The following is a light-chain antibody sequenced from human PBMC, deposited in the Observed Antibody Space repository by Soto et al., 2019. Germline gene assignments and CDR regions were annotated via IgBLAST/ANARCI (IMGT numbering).Light chain of an antibody. CDR1: QSISSY. CDR2: AAS. CDR3: QQSYSTLWT. Sequence: DLQMTQSPSSLSASVGDRVTITCRASQSISSYLNWYQLKPGKAPKLLIYAASSLQSGVPSRFSGSGSGTDFTLTISSLQPEDFATYYCQQSYSTLWTFGQGTKVEIK. V-gene: IGKV1-39*01. J-gene: IGKJ1*01.